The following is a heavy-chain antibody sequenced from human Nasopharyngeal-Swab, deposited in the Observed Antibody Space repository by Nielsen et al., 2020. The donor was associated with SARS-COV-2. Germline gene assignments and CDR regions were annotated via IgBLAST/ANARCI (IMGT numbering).Heavy chain of an antibody. CDR2: INPNSGGT. J-gene: IGHJ3*02. V-gene: IGHV1-2*04. Sequence: PSVKVSCKASGYTFTGYYMHWVRQAPGQGLEWMGWINPNSGGTNYAQKFQGWVTMTRDTSISTAYMELSRLRSDDTAVYYCARVRYYYDSHGAFDIWGQGTMVTVSS. D-gene: IGHD3-22*01. CDR3: ARVRYYYDSHGAFDI. CDR1: GYTFTGYY.